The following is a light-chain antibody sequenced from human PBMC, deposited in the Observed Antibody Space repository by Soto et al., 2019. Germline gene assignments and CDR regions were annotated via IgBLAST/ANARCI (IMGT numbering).Light chain of an antibody. CDR2: GAS. V-gene: IGKV3-15*01. J-gene: IGKJ2*01. CDR1: QSVNTN. CDR3: QHYNNWPPHT. Sequence: EIVMTQSPATLSVSPGESATLSCRASQSVNTNLAWYQQKPGRAPRLLIHGASTRATGIPARFSGSGSGTEFTLNISSLQSEDFAVYYCQHYNNWPPHTFGQGTKLEIK.